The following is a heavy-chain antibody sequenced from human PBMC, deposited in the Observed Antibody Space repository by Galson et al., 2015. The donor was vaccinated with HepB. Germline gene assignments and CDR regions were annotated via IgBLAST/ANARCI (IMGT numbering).Heavy chain of an antibody. CDR2: IYPGDPET. V-gene: IGHV5-51*01. CDR1: GYSFRNYW. CDR3: ARLGHEGYHYYGMDV. Sequence: QSGAEVKKPGESLKISCKASGYSFRNYWIGWVRQMPGKGLECMGIIYPGDPETRYSPSFQGQVTLSADKSTNTAYLQWSSLKASDTAMYYCARLGHEGYHYYGMDVWGQGTTATVSS. J-gene: IGHJ6*02. D-gene: IGHD2-2*01.